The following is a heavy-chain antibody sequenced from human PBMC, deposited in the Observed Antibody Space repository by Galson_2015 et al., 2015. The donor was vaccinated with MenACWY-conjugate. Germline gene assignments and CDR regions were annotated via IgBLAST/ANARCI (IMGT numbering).Heavy chain of an antibody. CDR3: ARQDLETGTTDY. D-gene: IGHD1-1*01. CDR2: IYYSGST. Sequence: ETLSLTCTVSGGSISSRSYYWGWIRQPPGKGLEWIGSIYYSGSTYYNPSLKSRVTISVDTSKNQFSLKLSSVTAADTAVYYCARQDLETGTTDYWGQGTLVTVSS. CDR1: GGSISSRSYY. J-gene: IGHJ4*02. V-gene: IGHV4-39*01.